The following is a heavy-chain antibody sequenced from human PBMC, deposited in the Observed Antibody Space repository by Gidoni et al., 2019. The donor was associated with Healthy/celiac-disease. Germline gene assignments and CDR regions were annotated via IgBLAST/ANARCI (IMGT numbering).Heavy chain of an antibody. CDR2: ISSSSSYI. CDR3: ARDDIMITFGVFRPNYYYGMDV. J-gene: IGHJ6*02. CDR1: GFTFSTYS. D-gene: IGHD3-16*01. V-gene: IGHV3-21*01. Sequence: EVQLVESGGGLVKPGGDLRLSCAAAGFTFSTYSMNEVRHAPGNALEWVSYISSSSSYISYADSVKGRFSISRDNAKNSLYLQMNSLRDEDTAVYYCARDDIMITFGVFRPNYYYGMDVWGQGTTVTVSS.